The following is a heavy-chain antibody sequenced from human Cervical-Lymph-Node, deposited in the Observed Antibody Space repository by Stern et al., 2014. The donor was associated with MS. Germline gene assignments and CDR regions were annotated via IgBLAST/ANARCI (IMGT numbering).Heavy chain of an antibody. V-gene: IGHV4-34*01. Sequence: QVQLQQWGAGLLKPSETLSLTCAVYGGSFSGSYWSWVRQPPGKGLEWIGEVNDDVTTNYNPSLKSRVTISVDTSKNQFSLKLSSVTAADTAVYYCARDKGMFFLWGQGTLVTVSS. CDR2: VNDDVTT. D-gene: IGHD2/OR15-2a*01. CDR3: ARDKGMFFL. J-gene: IGHJ4*01. CDR1: GGSFSGSY.